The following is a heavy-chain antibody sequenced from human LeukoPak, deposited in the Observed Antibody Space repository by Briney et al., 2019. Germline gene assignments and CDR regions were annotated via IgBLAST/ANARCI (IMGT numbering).Heavy chain of an antibody. J-gene: IGHJ4*02. CDR1: GFTFSSYS. Sequence: GGSLRLSCAASGFTFSSYSMNWVRQAPGKGLEWVSTISGSGGRTYNADSVKGRFTISRDNSKNSLYLQMNSLRTEDTAVYYCARSRDGYNPLFFDYWGQGTLVTVSS. CDR2: ISGSGGRT. D-gene: IGHD5-24*01. CDR3: ARSRDGYNPLFFDY. V-gene: IGHV3-23*01.